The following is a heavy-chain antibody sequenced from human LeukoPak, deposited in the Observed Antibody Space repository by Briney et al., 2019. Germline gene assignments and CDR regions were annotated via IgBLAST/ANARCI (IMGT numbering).Heavy chain of an antibody. D-gene: IGHD6-25*01. CDR1: GGSISSYY. CDR3: AAEFSNEQRLDWDY. V-gene: IGHV4-59*01. Sequence: SETLSLTCTVSGGSISSYYWSWIRQPPGKGLEWIGYIYYSGSTNYSPSLKSRATISVDTSKNQFSLKLSSVTAADTAVYYCAAEFSNEQRLDWDYWGQGTLVTVSS. J-gene: IGHJ4*02. CDR2: IYYSGST.